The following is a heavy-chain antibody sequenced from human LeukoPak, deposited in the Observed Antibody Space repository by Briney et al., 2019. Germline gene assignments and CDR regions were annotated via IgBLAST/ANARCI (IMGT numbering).Heavy chain of an antibody. CDR3: ARHLGRMGSGWTGIDY. D-gene: IGHD6-19*01. J-gene: IGHJ4*02. CDR1: GYSFTSYW. CDR2: IYPGDSDT. Sequence: GESLKISCKGSGYSFTSYWIGWVRQMPGKGLEWMGIIYPGDSDTRYSPSFQGQVTISADKSISTAYLQWSSLKASDTAMYYCARHLGRMGSGWTGIDYWGQGTLVTVSS. V-gene: IGHV5-51*01.